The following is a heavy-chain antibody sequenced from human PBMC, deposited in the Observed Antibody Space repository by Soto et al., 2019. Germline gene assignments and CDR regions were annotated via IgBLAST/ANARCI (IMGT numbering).Heavy chain of an antibody. J-gene: IGHJ3*02. D-gene: IGHD2-21*02. CDR3: ARHLVAYCGGDCSPPWAFDI. V-gene: IGHV3-7*01. CDR1: GFTFSSYW. CDR2: IKQDGSEK. Sequence: GGSVRLSCAASGFTFSSYWMSWVRQAPGKGLEWVANIKQDGSEKYYVDSVKGRFTISRDNAKNSLYLQMNSLRAEDTAVYYCARHLVAYCGGDCSPPWAFDIWGQGTMVTVSS.